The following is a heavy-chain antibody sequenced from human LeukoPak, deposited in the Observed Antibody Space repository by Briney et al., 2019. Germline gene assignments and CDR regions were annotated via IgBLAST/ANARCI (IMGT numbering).Heavy chain of an antibody. J-gene: IGHJ4*02. CDR1: GGSFSGYY. Sequence: SETLSLTCAVYGGSFSGYYWSWIRQPPGKGLEWIGEINHSGSTDYNPSLRSRVTISVDTSKNQFSLKLSSVTAADTAVYYCARGLGGSYSDYWGQGTLVTVSS. V-gene: IGHV4-34*01. CDR2: INHSGST. CDR3: ARGLGGSYSDY. D-gene: IGHD1-26*01.